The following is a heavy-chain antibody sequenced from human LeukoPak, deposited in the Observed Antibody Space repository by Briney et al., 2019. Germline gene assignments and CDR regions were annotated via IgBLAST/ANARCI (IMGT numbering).Heavy chain of an antibody. Sequence: EGSLRLSCAASGFTFSSYGMHWVRQAPGKGLEWVAVISYDGSNKYYADSVKGRFTISRDNSKNTLYLQMNSLRAEDTAVYYCAKDRHFGYWGQGTLVTVSS. CDR2: ISYDGSNK. CDR1: GFTFSSYG. CDR3: AKDRHFGY. V-gene: IGHV3-30*18. J-gene: IGHJ4*02.